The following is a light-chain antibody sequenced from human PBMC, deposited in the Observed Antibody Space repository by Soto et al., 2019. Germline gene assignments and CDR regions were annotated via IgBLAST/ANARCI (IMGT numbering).Light chain of an antibody. Sequence: DIQMTQSPLTLSASVGDRVTITCRASQSINNWLAWYQQKPGKAPKLLLYGASSRDSGVPPRFSGSGYGTEFTLSISSLQPDDFATCYCQQYNRYSGMFGQGTKVDNK. CDR3: QQYNRYSGM. V-gene: IGKV1-5*01. J-gene: IGKJ1*01. CDR2: GAS. CDR1: QSINNW.